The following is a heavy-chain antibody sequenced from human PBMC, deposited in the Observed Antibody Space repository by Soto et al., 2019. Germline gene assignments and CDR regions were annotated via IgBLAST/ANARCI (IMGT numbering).Heavy chain of an antibody. D-gene: IGHD1-26*01. V-gene: IGHV1-46*01. CDR3: ARGSGASNDF. J-gene: IGHJ4*02. Sequence: GASVKVSCKASGGTFSSYAISWVRQAPGQGLEYMGIINPSGGTTNYTQKFQGRVTVTMDTSTSTVYMEVSSLRSDDTAVYYCARGSGASNDFWGQGTQVTVSS. CDR1: GGTFSSYA. CDR2: INPSGGTT.